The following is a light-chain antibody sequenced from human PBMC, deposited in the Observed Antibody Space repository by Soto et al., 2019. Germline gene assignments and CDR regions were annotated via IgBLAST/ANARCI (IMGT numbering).Light chain of an antibody. V-gene: IGLV4-69*01. CDR2: LNSDGSH. CDR3: QTWGTGIRV. J-gene: IGLJ2*01. CDR1: SGHSSYA. Sequence: QLVLTQSPSASASLGASVKLTCTLSSGHSSYAIAWHQQQPEKGPRYLMKLNSDGSHSKVDGIPDRFSGSSSGAERYLTLSSLQSEDDADYYCQTWGTGIRVFGGGTKLTVL.